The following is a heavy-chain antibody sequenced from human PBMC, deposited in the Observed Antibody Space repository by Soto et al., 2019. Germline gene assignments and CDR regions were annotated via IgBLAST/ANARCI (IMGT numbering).Heavy chain of an antibody. CDR2: IWYDGSQR. J-gene: IGHJ4*02. CDR1: GFTFNTHG. Sequence: VELVESGGGVVQPGGSLRLSCAASGFTFNTHGMHWVRQAPGKGLEWVAVIWYDGSQRYYADFVRGRFTISRDNSQNTLYLQMPRLRAEDTAVYYWARIDDYGDYVTDYWGQGALVTVSS. D-gene: IGHD4-17*01. V-gene: IGHV3-33*01. CDR3: ARIDDYGDYVTDY.